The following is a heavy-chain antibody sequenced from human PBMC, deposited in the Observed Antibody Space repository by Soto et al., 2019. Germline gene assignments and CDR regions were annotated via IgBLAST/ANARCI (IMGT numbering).Heavy chain of an antibody. V-gene: IGHV1-58*01. CDR1: GFTFTSSA. J-gene: IGHJ6*02. Sequence: ASVKVSCKASGFTFTSSAVQWVRQARGQRLEWIGWIVVGSGNTNYAQKFQERVTITRDMSTSTAYMELSSLRSEDTAVYYCAADGVGATTHYYYGMDVWGQGTTVTVS. CDR3: AADGVGATTHYYYGMDV. D-gene: IGHD1-26*01. CDR2: IVVGSGNT.